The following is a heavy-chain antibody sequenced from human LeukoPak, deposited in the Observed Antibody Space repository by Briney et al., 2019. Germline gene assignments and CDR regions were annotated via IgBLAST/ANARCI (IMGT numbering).Heavy chain of an antibody. J-gene: IGHJ4*02. CDR3: AKDRSLYSPVTGYYFDY. CDR1: GFTFSSYW. V-gene: IGHV3-30*18. D-gene: IGHD3-16*01. CDR2: ISYDGSNK. Sequence: GGSLRLSCAASGFTFSSYWMSWVRQAPGKGLEWVAVISYDGSNKYYADSVKGRFTISRDNSKNTLYLQMNSLRAEDTAVYYCAKDRSLYSPVTGYYFDYWGQGTLVTVSS.